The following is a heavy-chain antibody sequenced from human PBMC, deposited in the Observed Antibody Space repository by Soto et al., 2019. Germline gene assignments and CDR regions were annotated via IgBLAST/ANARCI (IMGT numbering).Heavy chain of an antibody. CDR1: GGSISSSSYF. D-gene: IGHD3-22*01. CDR2: IYYSGST. Sequence: PSETLSLTCSVSGGSISSSSYFWGWIRQPPGKGLEWIGSIYYSGSTNYNPSLKSRVTISVDTSKNQFSLKLSSVTAADTAVYYCARERVAYDSSGYYIGYYFDYWGQGTLVTVSS. V-gene: IGHV4-39*07. J-gene: IGHJ4*02. CDR3: ARERVAYDSSGYYIGYYFDY.